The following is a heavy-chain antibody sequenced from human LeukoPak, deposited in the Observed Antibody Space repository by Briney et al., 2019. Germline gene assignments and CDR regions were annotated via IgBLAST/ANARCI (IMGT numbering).Heavy chain of an antibody. Sequence: GGSLRLSCAASGFTFSSYGMHWVRQAPGKGLEWVAFIRYDGSNKYYADSVKGRFTISRDNSKNTLYLQMNSLRAEDTALYYCAKDIWSTVVAAIPSWGQGTMVTVSS. CDR2: IRYDGSNK. CDR3: AKDIWSTVVAAIPS. V-gene: IGHV3-30*02. CDR1: GFTFSSYG. D-gene: IGHD2-15*01. J-gene: IGHJ3*01.